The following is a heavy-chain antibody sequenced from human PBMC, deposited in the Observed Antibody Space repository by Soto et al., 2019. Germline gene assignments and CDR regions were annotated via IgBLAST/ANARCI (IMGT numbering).Heavy chain of an antibody. CDR1: GYTFTSYD. CDR3: ARRRAAAANHLDY. J-gene: IGHJ4*02. V-gene: IGHV1-8*01. D-gene: IGHD6-13*01. CDR2: MNPNSGNT. Sequence: ASVKVSCKASGYTFTSYDINWVRQATGQGLEWMGWMNPNSGNTGYAQKFQGRVTMTRNTSISTAYMELSSLRSEDTAVYYCARRRAAAANHLDYWGQGTLVTVSS.